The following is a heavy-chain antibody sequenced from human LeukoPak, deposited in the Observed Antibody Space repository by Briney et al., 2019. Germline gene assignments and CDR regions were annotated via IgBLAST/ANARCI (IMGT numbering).Heavy chain of an antibody. CDR1: GGTFSSYA. J-gene: IGHJ4*02. Sequence: SVKVSCKASGGTFSSYAISWVRQAPGQGLEWMGRIIPILGIANYAQKFQGRVTITADKSTSTAYMELSSLRSEDTAVYYCASIARRYGSGSYSDYWGQGTLVTVSS. CDR2: IIPILGIA. D-gene: IGHD3-10*01. V-gene: IGHV1-69*04. CDR3: ASIARRYGSGSYSDY.